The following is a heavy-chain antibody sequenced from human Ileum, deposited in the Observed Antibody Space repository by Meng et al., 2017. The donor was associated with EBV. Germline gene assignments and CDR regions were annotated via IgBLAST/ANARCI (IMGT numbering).Heavy chain of an antibody. CDR3: ARSIVVVPAAIYY. D-gene: IGHD2-2*01. V-gene: IGHV4-39*01. Sequence: QLHRQDSGPGLVTPLETLYTNCTFSGGSISSSSYYWGWIRQPPGKGLEWIGSIYYSGSTYYNPSLKCRVNISVDTSKNQFSLKLSSVTAADTAVYYCARSIVVVPAAIYYWGQGTLVTVSS. CDR1: GGSISSSSYY. CDR2: IYYSGST. J-gene: IGHJ4*02.